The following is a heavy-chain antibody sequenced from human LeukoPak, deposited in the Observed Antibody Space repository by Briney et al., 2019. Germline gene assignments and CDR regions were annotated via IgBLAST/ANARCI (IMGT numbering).Heavy chain of an antibody. CDR2: ISSSSSYI. D-gene: IGHD1-26*01. J-gene: IGHJ4*02. V-gene: IGHV3-21*01. Sequence: PGGSLRLSCAASGFTFSSYSMNWVRQAPGKGLEWVSSISSSSSYIYYADSVKGRFTISRDNAKNSLYLQMNSLRAEDTAVYYCARGRRVGRSFDYWGQGTLVTVSS. CDR1: GFTFSSYS. CDR3: ARGRRVGRSFDY.